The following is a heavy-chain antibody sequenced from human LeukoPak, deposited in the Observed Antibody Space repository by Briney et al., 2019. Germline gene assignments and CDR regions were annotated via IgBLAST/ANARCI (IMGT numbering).Heavy chain of an antibody. D-gene: IGHD3-10*01. CDR2: IGYGGDT. CDR1: GFTFSNFA. Sequence: PGGSLRLSCAASGFTFSNFALSWVRQAPGKGLEWVSAIGYGGDTYYADSVKGRFTISRDNSKNTLSLQMNSLRAEDAAVYYCSPYGSSGSLGYGWFDPWGQGTRVIVSS. V-gene: IGHV3-23*01. J-gene: IGHJ5*02. CDR3: SPYGSSGSLGYGWFDP.